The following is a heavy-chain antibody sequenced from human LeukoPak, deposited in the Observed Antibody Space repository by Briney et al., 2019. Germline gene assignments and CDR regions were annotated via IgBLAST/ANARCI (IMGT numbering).Heavy chain of an antibody. CDR3: YGANAEH. CDR1: GFTFSSYW. J-gene: IGHJ1*01. Sequence: GGSLRLSCAASGFTFSSYWTHWVRQAPGKGLVWVSGTNTDGSSTMYADSVKGRFTIARDNAKNTLYLQMNSLRAEDTAVYYCYGANAEHWGQGTLVTVSS. D-gene: IGHD4-23*01. CDR2: TNTDGSST. V-gene: IGHV3-74*03.